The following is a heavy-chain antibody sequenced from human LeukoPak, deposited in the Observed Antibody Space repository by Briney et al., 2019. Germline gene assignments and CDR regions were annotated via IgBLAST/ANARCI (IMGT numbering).Heavy chain of an antibody. CDR1: GGSIISGDYY. CDR3: ASRQQLVKGFEY. J-gene: IGHJ4*02. Sequence: PSQTLSLTCTVSGGSIISGDYYWSWIRQPAGKGLEWIGRFYTSENTDYKPSLTSRVTISVDTSKNQFSLKLSSVTAADTAVYYCASRQQLVKGFEYWGQGTLVTVSS. CDR2: FYTSENT. D-gene: IGHD6-13*01. V-gene: IGHV4-61*02.